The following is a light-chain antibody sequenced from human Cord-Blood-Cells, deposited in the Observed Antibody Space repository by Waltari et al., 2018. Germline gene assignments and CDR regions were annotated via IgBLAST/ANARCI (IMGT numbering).Light chain of an antibody. V-gene: IGLV2-11*01. CDR2: AVS. CDR3: CSYAGSYNWV. Sequence: QSALTQPRSVSGSPGQSVTISCTGTSSDVGGYNYLSWYQQHPGKAPKLMIYAVSKRPSGVPDRFSGSKSGNTASLTISGLQAEDEADYYCCSYAGSYNWVFGGGTKLTVL. J-gene: IGLJ3*02. CDR1: SSDVGGYNY.